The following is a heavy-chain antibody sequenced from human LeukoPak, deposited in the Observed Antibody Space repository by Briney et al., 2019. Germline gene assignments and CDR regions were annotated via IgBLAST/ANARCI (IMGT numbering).Heavy chain of an antibody. J-gene: IGHJ4*02. D-gene: IGHD3-22*01. V-gene: IGHV3-30*04. Sequence: PGRSLRLSCAAAGFIFSTYAIHWVRQAPGKGLEWVAVISYDGRNKYYADSVKGRFSISRDNSKNTLSLQMNSLRPEDTALYYCARDVSHYDRSGYSLDYWGQGTLVTVSS. CDR1: GFIFSTYA. CDR2: ISYDGRNK. CDR3: ARDVSHYDRSGYSLDY.